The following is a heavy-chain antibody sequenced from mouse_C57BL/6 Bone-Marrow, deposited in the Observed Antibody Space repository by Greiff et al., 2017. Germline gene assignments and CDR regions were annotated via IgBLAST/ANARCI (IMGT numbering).Heavy chain of an antibody. CDR1: GFNIKDDY. J-gene: IGHJ3*01. CDR2: IDPENGDT. D-gene: IGHD2-4*01. Sequence: EVQLQQSGAELVRPGASVKLSCTASGFNIKDDYMHWVKQRPEQGLEWIGWIDPENGDTEYASKFQGKATITADTSSNTAYLQLSSLTSEDTAVYYCTTWDYDGFAYRGQGTLVTVSA. V-gene: IGHV14-4*01. CDR3: TTWDYDGFAY.